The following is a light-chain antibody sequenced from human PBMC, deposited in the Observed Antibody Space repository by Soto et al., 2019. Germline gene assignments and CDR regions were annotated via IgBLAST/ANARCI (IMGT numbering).Light chain of an antibody. CDR2: EVS. V-gene: IGLV2-14*01. J-gene: IGLJ1*01. Sequence: QSALTQPASVSGSPGQSITISSTGTSSDVGGYNYVSWYQQHPGKAPKVMIYEVSHRPSGVSNRFSGSKSGNTASLTISGLQAEDEADYYCSSYTSSSTRVFGTGTKLTVL. CDR1: SSDVGGYNY. CDR3: SSYTSSSTRV.